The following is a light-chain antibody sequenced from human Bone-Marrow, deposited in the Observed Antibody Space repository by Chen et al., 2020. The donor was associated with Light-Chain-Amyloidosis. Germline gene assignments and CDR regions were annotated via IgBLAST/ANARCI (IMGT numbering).Light chain of an antibody. J-gene: IGLJ3*02. CDR3: QVWDRSSDRPV. Sequence: SYVLTQPSSVSLAPGQTASIDCGGNNIGSTSVHWYQQTPGQAPLLVVYEDSDRPSGIPERLSGSNAGNTATLTISRVEAGDEADYYCQVWDRSSDRPVFGGGTKLTVL. CDR2: EDS. CDR1: NIGSTS. V-gene: IGLV3-21*02.